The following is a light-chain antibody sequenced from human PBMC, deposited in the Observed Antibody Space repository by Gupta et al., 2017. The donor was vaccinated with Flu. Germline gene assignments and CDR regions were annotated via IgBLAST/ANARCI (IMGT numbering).Light chain of an antibody. CDR2: GAS. Sequence: DIQMTQSPSSLSASVGDRVTLTCRASQNINNYLNWYQQKPGKAPKLLIFGASSLQSGVPSRFSGSGSGTDFTLIITSLQPEDFATYYCQQCYTTRTFGQGTRVEIK. CDR3: QQCYTTRT. V-gene: IGKV1-39*01. CDR1: QNINNY. J-gene: IGKJ1*01.